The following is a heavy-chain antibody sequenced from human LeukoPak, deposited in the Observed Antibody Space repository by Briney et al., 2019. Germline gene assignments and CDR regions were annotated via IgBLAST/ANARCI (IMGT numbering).Heavy chain of an antibody. V-gene: IGHV4-34*01. CDR3: ARGRIRNHIVLMVYAARDAFDI. D-gene: IGHD2-8*01. CDR2: INHSGST. CDR1: GGSFSGYY. J-gene: IGHJ3*02. Sequence: KTSETLSLTCAVYGGSFSGYYWSWIRQPPGKGLEWIGEINHSGSTNYNPSLKSRVTISVDTSKNQFSLKLCSVTAADTAVYYCARGRIRNHIVLMVYAARDAFDIWGQGTMVTVSS.